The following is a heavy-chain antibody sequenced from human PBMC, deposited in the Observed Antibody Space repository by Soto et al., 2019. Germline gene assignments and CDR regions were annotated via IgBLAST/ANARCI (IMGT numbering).Heavy chain of an antibody. Sequence: QVQLVESGGGVVQPGRSLRLSCAASGFTFSSYAMHWVRQAPGKGLEWVAVISYDGSNKYYAASVKGRFTISRDNSKNTQYLQMNSLRAEATAVYYCASRRYYGMDVWAQGTTVTVSS. J-gene: IGHJ6*02. CDR3: ASRRYYGMDV. V-gene: IGHV3-30-3*01. CDR1: GFTFSSYA. CDR2: ISYDGSNK.